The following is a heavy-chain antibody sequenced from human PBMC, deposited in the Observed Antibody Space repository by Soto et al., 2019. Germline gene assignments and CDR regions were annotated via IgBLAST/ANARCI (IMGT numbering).Heavy chain of an antibody. Sequence: GASVKVSCKASGGTFSSYAISWVRQAPGQGLEWMGGIIPIFGTANYAQKFQGRVTITADESTSTAYMELSSLRSEDTAVYYCARVHCSSTSSYKRDYYYGMDVWGQGTTVTVSS. CDR3: ARVHCSSTSSYKRDYYYGMDV. J-gene: IGHJ6*02. V-gene: IGHV1-69*13. D-gene: IGHD2-2*02. CDR2: IIPIFGTA. CDR1: GGTFSSYA.